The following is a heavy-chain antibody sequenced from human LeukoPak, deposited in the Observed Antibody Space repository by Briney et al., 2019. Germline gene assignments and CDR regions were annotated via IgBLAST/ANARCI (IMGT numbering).Heavy chain of an antibody. D-gene: IGHD3-16*01. Sequence: SETLSLTCTVSGGSISSSSYYWGWIRQPPGKGLEWIGSIYYSGSTYYNPSLKSRVTISVGTSKNQFSLKLSSVTAADTAVYYCASPGGGPTDYWGQGTLVTVSS. CDR1: GGSISSSSYY. J-gene: IGHJ4*02. CDR3: ASPGGGPTDY. V-gene: IGHV4-39*01. CDR2: IYYSGST.